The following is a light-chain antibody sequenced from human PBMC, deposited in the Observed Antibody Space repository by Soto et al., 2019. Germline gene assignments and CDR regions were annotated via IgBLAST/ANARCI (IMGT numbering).Light chain of an antibody. Sequence: QSALTQPASVSGSPGQSITISCTGTSSDVGCYNYVSWYQQHPGKAPKLMIYDVSNRPSGVSNRFSCAKSGNTASLTISGVQAEDEADYYCSSYPSSSTVFGGGTKLTVL. CDR2: DVS. CDR1: SSDVGCYNY. J-gene: IGLJ3*02. CDR3: SSYPSSSTV. V-gene: IGLV2-14*01.